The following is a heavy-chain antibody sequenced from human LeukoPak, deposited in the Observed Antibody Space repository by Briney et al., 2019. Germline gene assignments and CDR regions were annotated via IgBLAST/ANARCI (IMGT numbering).Heavy chain of an antibody. CDR2: ISAYNGNT. CDR3: ASRRVAAAGKPKAYYFDY. J-gene: IGHJ4*02. D-gene: IGHD6-13*01. V-gene: IGHV1-18*01. CDR1: GYTFTSYG. Sequence: GASVKVSCKASGYTFTSYGISWVRQAPGQGLEWMGWISAYNGNTNYAQKLQGRVTITADESTSTAYMELSSLRSEDTAVYYCASRRVAAAGKPKAYYFDYWGQGTLITVSS.